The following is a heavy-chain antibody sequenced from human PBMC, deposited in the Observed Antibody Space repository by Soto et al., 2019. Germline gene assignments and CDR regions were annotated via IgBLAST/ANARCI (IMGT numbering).Heavy chain of an antibody. V-gene: IGHV4-59*01. D-gene: IGHD1-20*01. CDR1: GFSISSYD. Sequence: WGTLCLTCAVSGFSISSYDWSWVRQPPGKGLEWIVYVYYSGSTNYNPSIKSRVTISVDTSKNQFSLKLSSVTAADTAVYFCERQGAGNNNAFDIWGQGTLVTVSS. CDR3: ERQGAGNNNAFDI. J-gene: IGHJ4*03. CDR2: VYYSGST.